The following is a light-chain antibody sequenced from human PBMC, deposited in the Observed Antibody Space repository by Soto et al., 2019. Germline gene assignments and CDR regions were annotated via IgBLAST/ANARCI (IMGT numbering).Light chain of an antibody. V-gene: IGLV2-14*01. CDR3: SSYTSTSTYV. Sequence: QSVLTQPASVSGSPGQSITISCTGSSSDVGSYNYVSWYQQHPGKAPKLIIYGVSNRPSGGSNRFSGSKSDNTASLTISGLRAEDEADYYCSSYTSTSTYVFGTGTKLTVL. CDR2: GVS. J-gene: IGLJ1*01. CDR1: SSDVGSYNY.